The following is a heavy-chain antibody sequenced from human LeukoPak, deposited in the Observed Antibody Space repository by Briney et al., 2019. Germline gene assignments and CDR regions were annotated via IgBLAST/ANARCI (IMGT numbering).Heavy chain of an antibody. Sequence: GGSLRLSCAASGFTFSPYTMNWVRQAPGEGLEWVANINYRGSNSYLVDSVKGRFTISRDNAKNSLFLQMNSLRAEDTAVYYCTRGDPDYWGQGTLVTVSS. J-gene: IGHJ4*02. D-gene: IGHD2-21*02. CDR2: INYRGSNS. CDR1: GFTFSPYT. V-gene: IGHV3-7*01. CDR3: TRGDPDY.